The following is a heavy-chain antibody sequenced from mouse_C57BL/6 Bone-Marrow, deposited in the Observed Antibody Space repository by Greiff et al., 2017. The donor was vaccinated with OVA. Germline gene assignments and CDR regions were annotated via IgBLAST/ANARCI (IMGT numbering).Heavy chain of an antibody. CDR3: TSQDGGNYFDY. Sequence: QVQLQQSGAELVRPGASVTLSCKASGYTFTDYDMHWVKQTPVHGLEWIGAIDPETGGTAYNQKFKGKAILTAAKSSSTAYMELRSLTSEDSAVYYCTSQDGGNYFDYWGQGTTLTVSS. V-gene: IGHV1-15*01. J-gene: IGHJ2*01. CDR2: IDPETGGT. CDR1: GYTFTDYD.